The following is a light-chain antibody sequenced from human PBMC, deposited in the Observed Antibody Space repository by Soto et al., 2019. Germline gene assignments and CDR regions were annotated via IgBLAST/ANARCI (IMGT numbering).Light chain of an antibody. CDR2: AAS. CDR3: QQSYSTPT. CDR1: QSISSY. V-gene: IGKV1-39*01. Sequence: DIQMTQFPSSLSAYVEDRVTITCRASQSISSYLNWYQQKPGKAPKLLIYAASSLQSGVPSRFSGSGSGTDFTLTIISLQPEDFATYYCQQSYSTPTFGQGTKVDIK. J-gene: IGKJ1*01.